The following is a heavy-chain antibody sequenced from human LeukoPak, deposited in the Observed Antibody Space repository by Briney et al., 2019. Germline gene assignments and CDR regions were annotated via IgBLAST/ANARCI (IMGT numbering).Heavy chain of an antibody. CDR1: RYTFTSYG. J-gene: IGHJ5*02. V-gene: IGHV1-18*01. CDR3: ARDGRQLWFAARPAYNWFDP. CDR2: ISAYNVNT. D-gene: IGHD5-18*01. Sequence: GASVKVSSKPSRYTFTSYGISCVRQAPGQGLECMGWISAYNVNTNYAQTLQRRVTMTTATSTSTAYMEQRSLRSDETGVYYGARDGRQLWFAARPAYNWFDPWGQGTLVTVSS.